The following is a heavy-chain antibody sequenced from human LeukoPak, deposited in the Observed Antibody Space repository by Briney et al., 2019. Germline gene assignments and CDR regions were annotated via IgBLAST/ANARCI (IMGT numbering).Heavy chain of an antibody. V-gene: IGHV4-34*01. CDR1: GGSFSGYY. CDR3: ARGGRDPSGSGPMVRGVITDNWFDP. D-gene: IGHD3-10*01. J-gene: IGHJ5*02. CDR2: INHGGST. Sequence: PSETLSLTCAVYGGSFSGYYWSWIRQPPGKGLEWIGEINHGGSTNYNPSLKSRVTISVDMSKNQFSLKLSSVTAADTAVYYCARGGRDPSGSGPMVRGVITDNWFDPWGQGTLVTVSS.